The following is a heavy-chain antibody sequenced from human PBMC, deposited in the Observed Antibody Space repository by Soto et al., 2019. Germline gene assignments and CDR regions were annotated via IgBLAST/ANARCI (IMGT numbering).Heavy chain of an antibody. V-gene: IGHV4-61*01. CDR3: ATNPPYYYDSSGYYSAGYFQH. J-gene: IGHJ1*01. CDR2: IYYSGST. D-gene: IGHD3-22*01. Sequence: QVQLQESGPGLVKPSETLSLTCTVSGGSVSSGSYDWSWIRQPPGKGLEWIGYIYYSGSTNYNPSLKSRVTISVDTSKNQFSLKLSSVTAADTAVYYCATNPPYYYDSSGYYSAGYFQHWGQGTLVTVSS. CDR1: GGSVSSGSYD.